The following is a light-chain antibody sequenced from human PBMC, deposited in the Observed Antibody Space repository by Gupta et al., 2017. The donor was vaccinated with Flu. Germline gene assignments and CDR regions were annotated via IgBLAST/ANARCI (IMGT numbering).Light chain of an antibody. J-gene: IGKJ1*01. CDR2: SAS. V-gene: IGKV1-39*01. CDR3: QQSYTAPRT. Sequence: DIQMTQSPSSLSAYVGDTVTITCRASQSVNTYLNWYQQKPGEAPSLLLRSASVLQSGVPSRFIGGGSGTVFTLTISSLLPEDSATYYCQQSYTAPRTFGQGTKVDIK. CDR1: QSVNTY.